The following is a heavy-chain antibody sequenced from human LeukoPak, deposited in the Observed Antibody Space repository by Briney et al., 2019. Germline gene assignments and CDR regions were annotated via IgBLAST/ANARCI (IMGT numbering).Heavy chain of an antibody. D-gene: IGHD1-7*01. CDR1: GFTFSSYG. CDR2: IWYDGSNK. Sequence: GGSLRLSCAASGFTFSSYGMHWVRQAPGKGLEWVAVIWYDGSNKYYADSVKGRFTISGDNSKNTLYLQMNSLRAEDTAVYYCARNYIPNSPIDYWGQGTLVTVSS. CDR3: ARNYIPNSPIDY. J-gene: IGHJ4*02. V-gene: IGHV3-33*01.